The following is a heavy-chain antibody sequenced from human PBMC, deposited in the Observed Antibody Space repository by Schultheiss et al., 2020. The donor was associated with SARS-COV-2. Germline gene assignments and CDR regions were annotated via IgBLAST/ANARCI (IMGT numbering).Heavy chain of an antibody. D-gene: IGHD6-13*01. V-gene: IGHV4-61*02. J-gene: IGHJ4*02. Sequence: SETLSLTCAVSGYSISSGNYWGWIRQPAGKGLEWIGRIYTSGSTNYNPSLKSRVTISVDTSKNQFSLKLTSVTAADTAVYYCAKGPRIAAAGTEDYWGQGTLVTVSS. CDR3: AKGPRIAAAGTEDY. CDR1: GYSISSGNY. CDR2: IYTSGST.